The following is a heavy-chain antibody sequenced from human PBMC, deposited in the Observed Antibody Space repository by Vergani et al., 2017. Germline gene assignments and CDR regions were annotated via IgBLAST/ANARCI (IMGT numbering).Heavy chain of an antibody. J-gene: IGHJ4*02. Sequence: QVQLQQWGAGLLKPSETLSLTCAVYGGSFSGYYWSWIRQPPGKGLEWIGEINHSGSTNYNPSLKSRVTISVDTSKNQFSLKLSSVTAADTAVYYCARDSDDSSVIYWGQGTLVTVSS. CDR1: GGSFSGYY. CDR3: ARDSDDSSVIY. V-gene: IGHV4-34*01. CDR2: INHSGST. D-gene: IGHD3-22*01.